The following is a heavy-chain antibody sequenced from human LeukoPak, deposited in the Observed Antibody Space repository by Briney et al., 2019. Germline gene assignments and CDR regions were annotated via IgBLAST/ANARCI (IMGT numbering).Heavy chain of an antibody. Sequence: HPGGSLRLSCAASGFTFSSYSMNWVRQAPGKGLEWVSSISSSSSYIYYADSVKGRFTISRDNAKNSLYLQMNSLRAEDTAVYYCASVVPYSSSYFDYWGQGTLVTVSS. D-gene: IGHD6-6*01. J-gene: IGHJ4*02. CDR1: GFTFSSYS. CDR3: ASVVPYSSSYFDY. V-gene: IGHV3-21*01. CDR2: ISSSSSYI.